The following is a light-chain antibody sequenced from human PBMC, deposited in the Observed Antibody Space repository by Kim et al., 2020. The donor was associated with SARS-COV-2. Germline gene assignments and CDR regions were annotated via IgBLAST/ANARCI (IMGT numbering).Light chain of an antibody. J-gene: IGKJ4*01. CDR2: ATS. CDR3: QHYGSSPRT. CDR1: QSVSSSY. V-gene: IGKV3-20*01. Sequence: EIVLTQSPGTLSLSPGERATLSCRASQSVSSSYLAWYQQKPGQPPRLLMYATSSRATGIPDRFSGSGSGTDFTLTISRLEPEDFAVYYCQHYGSSPRTFGGGTKVDIK.